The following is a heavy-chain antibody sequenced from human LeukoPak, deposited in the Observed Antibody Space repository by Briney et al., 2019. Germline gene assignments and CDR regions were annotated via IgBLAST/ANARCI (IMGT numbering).Heavy chain of an antibody. CDR2: ISSSSSYI. CDR1: GFTFSSYI. J-gene: IGHJ6*02. V-gene: IGHV3-21*01. Sequence: PGGGLSLSCAASGFTFSSYIMNWVRPAPGKGLECVSSISSSSSYIYYADSVKGRFTISRDNAKNSLYLQMNSLRAEDTAVYYCAREPGTSYYYGMDVWGQGTTVTVS. D-gene: IGHD6-13*01. CDR3: AREPGTSYYYGMDV.